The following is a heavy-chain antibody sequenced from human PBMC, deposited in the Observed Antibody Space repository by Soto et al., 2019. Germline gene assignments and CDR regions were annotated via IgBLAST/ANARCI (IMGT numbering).Heavy chain of an antibody. V-gene: IGHV4-59*08. CDR2: IYYSGST. CDR1: GGSISSYY. D-gene: IGHD2-21*01. Sequence: SETLSLTCTVSGGSISSYYWSWIRQPPGKGLEWIGYIYYSGSTNYNPSLKSRVTISVDTSKNQFSLKLTSVTAADTAMYYCASRIPTWSLSWGQGALVTVPS. CDR3: ASRIPTWSLS. J-gene: IGHJ5*02.